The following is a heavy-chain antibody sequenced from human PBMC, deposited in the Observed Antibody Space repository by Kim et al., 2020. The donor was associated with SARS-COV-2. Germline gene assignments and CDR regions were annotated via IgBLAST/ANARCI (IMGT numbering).Heavy chain of an antibody. CDR2: GRT. CDR3: VRADADYRAY. Sequence: GRTAYADAVTGRCTICRDNSKNKRYIQMKSLRGEDTAIYYCVRADADYRAYWGQGTLVTVSS. J-gene: IGHJ4*02. D-gene: IGHD3-16*01. V-gene: IGHV3-53*01.